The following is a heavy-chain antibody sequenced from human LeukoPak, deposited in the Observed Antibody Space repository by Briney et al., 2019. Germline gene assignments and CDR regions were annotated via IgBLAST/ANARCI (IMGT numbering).Heavy chain of an antibody. CDR2: ISYDGSNK. CDR3: AKDLGTVVTPVGY. Sequence: GGSLRLSCAASGFTFSSYGMHWVRQAPGKGLEWVAVISYDGSNKYYADSVKGRFTISRDNSKNTLYLQMNSLRAEDTAVYYCAKDLGTVVTPVGYWGQGTLVTVSS. V-gene: IGHV3-30*18. CDR1: GFTFSSYG. J-gene: IGHJ4*02. D-gene: IGHD4-23*01.